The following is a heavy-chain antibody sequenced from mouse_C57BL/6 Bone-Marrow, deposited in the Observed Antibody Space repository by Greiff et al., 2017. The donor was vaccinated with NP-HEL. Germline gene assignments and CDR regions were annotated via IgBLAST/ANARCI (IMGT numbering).Heavy chain of an antibody. J-gene: IGHJ4*01. CDR3: AGLTCYAMDY. D-gene: IGHD1-3*01. CDR2: ISNGGGST. V-gene: IGHV5-12*01. Sequence: EVQRVESGGGLVQPGGSLKLSCAASGFTFSDYGMYWVRQTPEKRLEWVASISNGGGSTYYPDTVQGRFTISRDNAKNTLYLQMSRLKSEDTAMYYCAGLTCYAMDYWGQGTSVTVSS. CDR1: GFTFSDYG.